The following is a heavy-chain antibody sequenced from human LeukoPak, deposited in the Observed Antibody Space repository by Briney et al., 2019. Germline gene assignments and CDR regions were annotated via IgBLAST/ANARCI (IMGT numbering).Heavy chain of an antibody. CDR3: ARQQDCSGGSCHPIQIYGMDV. CDR1: GFTFSSYG. D-gene: IGHD2-15*01. J-gene: IGHJ6*04. Sequence: GGSLRLSCAASGFTFSSYGMHWVRQAPGKGLEWVAVIWYDGSNKYYADSVKGRFTISRDNSKNTLYLQMNSLRAEDTAVYYCARQQDCSGGSCHPIQIYGMDVWGKGTTVTVSS. CDR2: IWYDGSNK. V-gene: IGHV3-33*01.